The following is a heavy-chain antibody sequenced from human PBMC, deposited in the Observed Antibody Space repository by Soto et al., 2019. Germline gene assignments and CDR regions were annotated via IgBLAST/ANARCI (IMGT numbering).Heavy chain of an antibody. CDR3: ARDRAGFMARRTWFDP. Sequence: QVQLQESGPGLVKPSQTLSLTCTVSGGSISSGGYYWSWIRQHPGKGLEWIGYIYYSGSTYYNPSLKSRLTISVDTSKNQFSLKLSSVTAADTAVYYCARDRAGFMARRTWFDPWGQGTLVTVSS. CDR2: IYYSGST. D-gene: IGHD3-10*01. CDR1: GGSISSGGYY. V-gene: IGHV4-31*03. J-gene: IGHJ5*02.